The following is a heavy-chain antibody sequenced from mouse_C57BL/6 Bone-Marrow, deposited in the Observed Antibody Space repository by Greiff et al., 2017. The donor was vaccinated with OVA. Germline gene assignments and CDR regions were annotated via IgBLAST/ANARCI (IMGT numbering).Heavy chain of an antibody. J-gene: IGHJ2*01. CDR1: GYTFTDYY. CDR2: INPNNGGT. Sequence: EVKLQQSGPELVKPGASVKISCKASGYTFTDYYMNWVKQSHGKSLEWIGDINPNNGGTSYNQKFKGKATLTVDKSSSTAYMELRSLTSEDSAVYYCARRHSSGPYYFDYWGQGTTLTVSS. CDR3: ARRHSSGPYYFDY. D-gene: IGHD3-2*02. V-gene: IGHV1-26*01.